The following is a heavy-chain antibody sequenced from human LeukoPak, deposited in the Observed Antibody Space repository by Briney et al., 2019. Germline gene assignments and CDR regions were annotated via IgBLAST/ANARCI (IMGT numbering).Heavy chain of an antibody. CDR3: ARGRYYYGSGSYYTGEYYFDY. Sequence: GGSLRLSCAASGFTFSSYAMHWVRQAPGKGLEWVAVISYDGSNKYYADSVKGRFTISRDNSKNTLYLQMNSLRAEDTAVYYCARGRYYYGSGSYYTGEYYFDYWGQGTLVTVSS. V-gene: IGHV3-30*04. D-gene: IGHD3-10*01. CDR1: GFTFSSYA. CDR2: ISYDGSNK. J-gene: IGHJ4*02.